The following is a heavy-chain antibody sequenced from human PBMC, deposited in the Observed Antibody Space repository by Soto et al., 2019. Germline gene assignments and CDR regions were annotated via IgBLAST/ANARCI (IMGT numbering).Heavy chain of an antibody. CDR1: GFTFSSYW. J-gene: IGHJ4*02. Sequence: GSLRLSCAASGFTFSSYWMSWVRQAPGKGLGCVAVIWFDGSNKQYADSVKGRFTISRDNSKNTLYLQMNSLIVEDTAVYYCARDNSDSGGYYYFDYWGQGTLVTVSS. V-gene: IGHV3-33*08. D-gene: IGHD3-22*01. CDR2: IWFDGSNK. CDR3: ARDNSDSGGYYYFDY.